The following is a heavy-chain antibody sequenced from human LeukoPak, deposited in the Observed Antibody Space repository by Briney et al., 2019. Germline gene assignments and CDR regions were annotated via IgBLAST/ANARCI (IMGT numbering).Heavy chain of an antibody. CDR1: GGSISSYY. Sequence: PSETLSLTCTVSGGSISSYYWSWIRQPPGKGLEWIGYIYYSGSTNYNPSLKSRVTISVDTSKNQFSLKLSSVTAADTAVYYCASSGSYYNEESGWFDPWGQGTLVTVSS. CDR3: ASSGSYYNEESGWFDP. CDR2: IYYSGST. V-gene: IGHV4-59*01. D-gene: IGHD3-10*01. J-gene: IGHJ5*02.